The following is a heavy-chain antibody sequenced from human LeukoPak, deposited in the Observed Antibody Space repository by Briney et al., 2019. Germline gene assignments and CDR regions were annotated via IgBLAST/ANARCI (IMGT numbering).Heavy chain of an antibody. CDR3: AKGGISYYFDY. CDR1: GFTFSSYA. Sequence: GGSLRLSCAASGFTFSSYAMSWVRQAPGKGLEWVSAISDSGAISYYADSVKGRFTISRDNSKNTLYLQMNSLRAEDTAVYCCAKGGISYYFDYWGQGTLVTVSS. CDR2: ISDSGAIS. D-gene: IGHD2-8*02. V-gene: IGHV3-23*01. J-gene: IGHJ4*02.